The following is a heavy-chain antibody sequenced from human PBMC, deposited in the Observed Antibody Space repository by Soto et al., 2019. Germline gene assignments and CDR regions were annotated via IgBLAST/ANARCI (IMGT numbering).Heavy chain of an antibody. CDR1: GDSISGGASF. D-gene: IGHD2-2*01. J-gene: IGHJ5*02. Sequence: SETPVPTCTVSGDSISGGASFWSWIRQPPGKGLEWIANVYYSGSSYYNPSLKSRLTITVDTTKNQFSLQLKSMTAADTAVYYCAKLSCTSSTCYFPGWFDPWGQGTLVTVSS. V-gene: IGHV4-31*03. CDR3: AKLSCTSSTCYFPGWFDP. CDR2: VYYSGSS.